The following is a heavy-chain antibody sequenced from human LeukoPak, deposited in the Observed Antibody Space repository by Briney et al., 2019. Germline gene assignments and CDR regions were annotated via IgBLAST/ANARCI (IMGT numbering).Heavy chain of an antibody. V-gene: IGHV1-2*02. J-gene: IGHJ4*02. Sequence: ASVKVSCTASGYTFTGYYMHWVRQAPGQGLEWMGWINPNSRATNYAQKFQGRVTMTRDTSISTPYMQLNRLSADATAVYYCARDLRWLAFDYWVQGTMVSV. D-gene: IGHD6-19*01. CDR3: ARDLRWLAFDY. CDR1: GYTFTGYY. CDR2: INPNSRAT.